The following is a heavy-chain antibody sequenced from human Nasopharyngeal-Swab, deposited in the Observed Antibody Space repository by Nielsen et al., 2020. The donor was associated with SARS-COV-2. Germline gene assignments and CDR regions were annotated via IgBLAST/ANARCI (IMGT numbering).Heavy chain of an antibody. J-gene: IGHJ2*01. Sequence: GSLRLSCAVYGGSFSGYYWSWIRQPPGKGLEWIGEINHSGSTNYNPSLKSRVTISVATSKNQFSLKLSSVTAADTAVYYCARVAEFYYGSGSHYWYFDLWGRGTLVTVSS. CDR1: GGSFSGYY. CDR2: INHSGST. V-gene: IGHV4-34*01. CDR3: ARVAEFYYGSGSHYWYFDL. D-gene: IGHD3-10*01.